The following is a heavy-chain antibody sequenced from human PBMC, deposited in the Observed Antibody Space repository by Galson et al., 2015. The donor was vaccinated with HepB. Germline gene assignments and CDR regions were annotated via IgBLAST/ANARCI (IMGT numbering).Heavy chain of an antibody. Sequence: SVKVSCKASGYTFTSYGISWVRQAPGQGLEWMGWISAYNGNTNYAQKLQGRVTMTTDTSTSTAYMELRSLRSDDTAVYYCARVPYCSSTSCYWYFQHWGQGTLVTVSS. CDR1: GYTFTSYG. V-gene: IGHV1-18*01. D-gene: IGHD2-2*01. J-gene: IGHJ1*01. CDR3: ARVPYCSSTSCYWYFQH. CDR2: ISAYNGNT.